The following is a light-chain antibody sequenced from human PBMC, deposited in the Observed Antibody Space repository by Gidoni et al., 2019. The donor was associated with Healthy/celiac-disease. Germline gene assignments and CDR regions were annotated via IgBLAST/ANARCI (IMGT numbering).Light chain of an antibody. CDR2: GHS. J-gene: IGLJ3*02. Sequence: QSVLTQPPSVSGAPGQRVTISCTGSSSNIGAGYDVHWYQQLPGTAHKLLIYGHSNRPSGVPDRFSGSKSGTSASLAITGLQAEDAADYYCQSYDSSLSWVFGGGTKLTV. V-gene: IGLV1-40*01. CDR1: SSNIGAGYD. CDR3: QSYDSSLSWV.